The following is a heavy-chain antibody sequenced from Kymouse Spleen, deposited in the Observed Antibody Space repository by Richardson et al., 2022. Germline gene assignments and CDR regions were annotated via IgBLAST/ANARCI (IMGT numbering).Heavy chain of an antibody. CDR3: ARRREQWLYYYYYGMDV. Sequence: QVQLQQWGAGLLKPSETLSLTCAVYGGSFSGYYWSWIRQPPGKGLEWIGEINHSGSTNYNPSLKSRVTISVDTSKNQFSLKLSSVTAADTAVYYCARRREQWLYYYYYGMDVWGQGTTVTVSS. V-gene: IGHV4-34*01. CDR1: GGSFSGYY. CDR2: INHSGST. J-gene: IGHJ6*02. D-gene: IGHD6-19*01.